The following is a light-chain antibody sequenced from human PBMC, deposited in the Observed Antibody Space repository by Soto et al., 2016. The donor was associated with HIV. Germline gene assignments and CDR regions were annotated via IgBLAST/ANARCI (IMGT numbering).Light chain of an antibody. CDR1: QSLVYSNGNTY. J-gene: IGKJ1*01. CDR3: MQHTHWPWS. V-gene: IGKV2-30*01. CDR2: KVS. Sequence: DVVMTQSPLSLPVSLGQTASISCRSGQSLVYSNGNTYLIWFHQRPGQSPRRLIYKVSNRESGVPDRFSGSGSGTDFTLTVSRVEADDVGLYYCMQHTHWPWSFGQGTQVEIK.